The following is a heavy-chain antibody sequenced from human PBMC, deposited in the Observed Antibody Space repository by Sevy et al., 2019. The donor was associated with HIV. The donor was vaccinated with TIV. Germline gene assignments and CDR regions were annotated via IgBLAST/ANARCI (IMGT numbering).Heavy chain of an antibody. D-gene: IGHD2-8*01. V-gene: IGHV3-30*03. CDR1: GFTFSSYG. CDR3: AFIVRPYGMDV. J-gene: IGHJ6*02. CDR2: ISYDGSNK. Sequence: GGSLRLSCAASGFTFSSYGMHWARQAPGKGLEWVAVISYDGSNKYYADSVKGRFTISRDNSKNTLYLQMNSLRAEDTAVYYCAFIVRPYGMDVWGQGTTVTVSS.